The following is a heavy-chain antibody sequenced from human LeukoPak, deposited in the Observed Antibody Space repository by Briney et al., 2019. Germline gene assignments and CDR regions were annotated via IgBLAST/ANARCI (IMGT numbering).Heavy chain of an antibody. CDR1: GGSFSGYY. V-gene: IGHV4-34*01. Sequence: SETLSLTCAVYGGSFSGYYWSWIRQPPGKGLEWIGEINHSGSTNYNPSLKSRVTISVDTSKNQFSLKLSSVTAADTAVYYCARGPNCSGGSCYSGNLYWCPGTLVTVSS. D-gene: IGHD2-15*01. CDR2: INHSGST. CDR3: ARGPNCSGGSCYSGNLY. J-gene: IGHJ4*02.